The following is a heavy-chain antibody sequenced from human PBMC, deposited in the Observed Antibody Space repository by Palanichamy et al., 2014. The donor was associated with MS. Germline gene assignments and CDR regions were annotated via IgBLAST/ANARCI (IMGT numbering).Heavy chain of an antibody. CDR1: GGSLRDSH. CDR2: IYYTGST. J-gene: IGHJ4*02. V-gene: IGHV4-59*01. CDR3: ARKNDYNAFFDH. D-gene: IGHD4-11*01. Sequence: QVHLQGSGPGLVKPSETLSLTCSLSGGSLRDSHWSWIRQSPEKGLEWIGFIYYTGSTNYSPSLKSRATMSIDTSRNQFSLNLTSVTAADTAVYYCARKNDYNAFFDHWGQGTLVTVSS.